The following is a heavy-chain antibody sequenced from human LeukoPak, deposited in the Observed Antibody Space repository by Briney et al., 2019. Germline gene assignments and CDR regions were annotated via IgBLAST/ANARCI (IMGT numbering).Heavy chain of an antibody. D-gene: IGHD3-3*01. CDR1: GGSISSGGYY. Sequence: SETLSLTCTVSGGSISSGGYYWSWIRQPPGKGLEWFGYIYHSGSTYYNPSLKSRVTISVDRSKNQFSLKLSSVTAADTAVYYCAREQTDFKGAFDIWGQGTMVTVSS. CDR3: AREQTDFKGAFDI. CDR2: IYHSGST. J-gene: IGHJ3*02. V-gene: IGHV4-30-2*01.